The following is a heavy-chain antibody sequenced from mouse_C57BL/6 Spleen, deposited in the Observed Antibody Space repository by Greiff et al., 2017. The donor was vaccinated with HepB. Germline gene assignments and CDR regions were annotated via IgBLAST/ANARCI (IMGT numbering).Heavy chain of an antibody. J-gene: IGHJ2*01. V-gene: IGHV1-61*01. Sequence: VQLQQPGAELVRPGSSVKLSCKASGYTFTSYWMDWVKQRPGQGLEWIGNIYPSDSETHYNQKFKDKATLTVDKSSSTAYMQLSSLTSEDSAVYYCAREGLLSYFDYWGQGTTLTVSS. CDR1: GYTFTSYW. D-gene: IGHD2-3*01. CDR3: AREGLLSYFDY. CDR2: IYPSDSET.